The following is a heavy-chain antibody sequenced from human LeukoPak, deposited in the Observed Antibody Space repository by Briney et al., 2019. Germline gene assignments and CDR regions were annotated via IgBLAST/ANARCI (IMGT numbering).Heavy chain of an antibody. CDR2: IYSGGDT. V-gene: IGHV3-66*01. D-gene: IGHD3-9*01. CDR1: GFTVSSNY. CDR3: ARAPYYDILTADPLGYGMDV. J-gene: IGHJ6*02. Sequence: GGSLRLSCAASGFTVSSNYMNWVRQAPGKGPEWVSVIYSGGDTYYADSVKGRFTISRDNSKNTLYLQMNSLRAEDTAVYYCARAPYYDILTADPLGYGMDVWGQGTTVTVSS.